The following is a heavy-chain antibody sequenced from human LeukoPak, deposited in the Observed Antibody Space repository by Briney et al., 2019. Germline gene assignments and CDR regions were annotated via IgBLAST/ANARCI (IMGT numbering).Heavy chain of an antibody. Sequence: PGGSLRLSCAASGFTFSSFPMQWVRQVPGKGLEYVSAISSTGETSYYANSVKGRFTISRDNSKNTLHLQMGSLRAEDMAVYYCARVMSGSGSKYFDYWGQGTLVTVSS. CDR1: GFTFSSFP. D-gene: IGHD3-10*01. J-gene: IGHJ4*02. CDR3: ARVMSGSGSKYFDY. CDR2: ISSTGETS. V-gene: IGHV3-64*01.